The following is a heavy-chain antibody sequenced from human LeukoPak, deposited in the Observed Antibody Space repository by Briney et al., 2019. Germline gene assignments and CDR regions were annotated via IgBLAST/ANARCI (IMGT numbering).Heavy chain of an antibody. Sequence: ASVKVSCKASGHTFTGYYMHWVRQAPGQGVEWMGWIDPNSGGAHYAQKFQGRVTMTRDTSISTAYMEVSGLRYDDTAVYYCARPLFPTDAFDIWGQGTMVTVSS. J-gene: IGHJ3*02. D-gene: IGHD3-10*02. CDR2: IDPNSGGA. CDR3: ARPLFPTDAFDI. V-gene: IGHV1-2*02. CDR1: GHTFTGYY.